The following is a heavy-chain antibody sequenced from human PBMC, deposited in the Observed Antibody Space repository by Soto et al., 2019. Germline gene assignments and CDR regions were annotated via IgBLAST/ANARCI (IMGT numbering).Heavy chain of an antibody. CDR2: INPATGAA. V-gene: IGHV1-2*02. CDR1: GYPVTAYY. J-gene: IGHJ3*02. CDR3: ARGGGVGVAGSAAFNM. D-gene: IGHD3-3*01. Sequence: QLHLVQSGAVVKKPGASVTVSCSASGYPVTAYYMHWVRQAPGRGLEWMGGINPATGAAKYTQTFQGRVPMTRDTSPSTGFMELSGPTSGDPAVFYCARGGGVGVAGSAAFNMWGQGTLVTVSS.